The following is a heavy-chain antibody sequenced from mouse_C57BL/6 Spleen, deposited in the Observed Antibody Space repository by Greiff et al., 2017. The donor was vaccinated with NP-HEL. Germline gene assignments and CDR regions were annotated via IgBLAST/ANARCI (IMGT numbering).Heavy chain of an antibody. J-gene: IGHJ2*01. CDR3: ARDPITTVVASPY. Sequence: EVQLQESGPGLVKPSQSLSLTCSVTGYSITSGYYWNWIRQFPGNKLEWMGYISYDGSNNYNPSLKNRISITRDTSKNQFFLKLNSVTTEDTATYYCARDPITTVVASPYWGQGTTLTVSS. CDR2: ISYDGSN. V-gene: IGHV3-6*01. CDR1: GYSITSGYY. D-gene: IGHD1-1*01.